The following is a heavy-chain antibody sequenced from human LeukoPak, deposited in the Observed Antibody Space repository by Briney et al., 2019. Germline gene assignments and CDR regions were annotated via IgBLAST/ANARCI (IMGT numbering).Heavy chain of an antibody. CDR2: IYPGDSDP. CDR3: VRHGLGSSWFGFDY. J-gene: IGHJ4*02. Sequence: GESLKISGKGSGYIFTTYWIGWVRQMPGKGLEWMGIIYPGDSDPRYSPSLQGQVTISADKSISTAYLQWSSLKASDSAMYYCVRHGLGSSWFGFDYWGQGTPFTVSS. D-gene: IGHD6-13*01. CDR1: GYIFTTYW. V-gene: IGHV5-51*01.